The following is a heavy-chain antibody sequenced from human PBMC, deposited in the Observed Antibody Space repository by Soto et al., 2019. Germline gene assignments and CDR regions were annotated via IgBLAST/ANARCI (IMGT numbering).Heavy chain of an antibody. Sequence: QVQLQESGPGLVKPSQTLSLTCTVSGGSISSGGYYWSWIRQHPGKGLECIGYIYYSGSTYYNPSLKSRVTRAVDTSKNQFYLKLRSVTAADTDLYYCAREGGIVGATAADYWGQGTLVTVSS. CDR3: AREGGIVGATAADY. CDR1: GGSISSGGYY. D-gene: IGHD1-26*01. V-gene: IGHV4-31*03. J-gene: IGHJ4*02. CDR2: IYYSGST.